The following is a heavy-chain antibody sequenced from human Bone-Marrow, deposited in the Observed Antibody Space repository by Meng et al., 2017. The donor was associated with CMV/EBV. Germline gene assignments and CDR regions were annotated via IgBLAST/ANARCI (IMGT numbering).Heavy chain of an antibody. CDR3: ASYHCSTTDCSTRFFNY. J-gene: IGHJ4*02. CDR2: INPSGGST. CDR1: GYTFTSYY. V-gene: IGHV1-46*01. D-gene: IGHD2-2*02. Sequence: ASVKVSCKASGYTFTSYYMHWVRQAPGQGLEWMGIINPSGGSTSYAQKFQGRVTMTRDTSTSTVYMELSSLRSEDTAVYYCASYHCSTTDCSTRFFNYWGQGTLVTVSS.